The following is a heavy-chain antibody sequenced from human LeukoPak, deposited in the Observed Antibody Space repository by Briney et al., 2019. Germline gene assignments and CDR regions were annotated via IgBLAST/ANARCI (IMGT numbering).Heavy chain of an antibody. V-gene: IGHV3-30-3*01. CDR1: GFTFSYYA. D-gene: IGHD2-15*01. J-gene: IGHJ6*02. CDR3: ARDLHLLPRFYYYTMDV. CDR2: ISYDGSNK. Sequence: SGGSLRLSCAASGFTFSYYAMHWVRQAPVKGLEWVAVISYDGSNKYYADSVKGRFTISRDNSKNTLYLQMNSLRAEDTAVYYCARDLHLLPRFYYYTMDVWGQGTTVTVSS.